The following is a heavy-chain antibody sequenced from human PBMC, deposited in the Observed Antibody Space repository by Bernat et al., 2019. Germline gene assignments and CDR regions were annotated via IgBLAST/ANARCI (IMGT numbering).Heavy chain of an antibody. D-gene: IGHD6-19*01. V-gene: IGHV3-53*01. Sequence: EVQLVESGGGLIQPGGSLTLSCAASGFTVSVNYMSWVRQAPGKGLEWLSVLYTNGKTYYADSVKGRFTIYSDSHENTLYLQMNSLRAEDTAVYYCARDMPPPDQWLPTTWGQGTLVTVSS. CDR3: ARDMPPPDQWLPTT. CDR1: GFTVSVNY. CDR2: LYTNGKT. J-gene: IGHJ4*02.